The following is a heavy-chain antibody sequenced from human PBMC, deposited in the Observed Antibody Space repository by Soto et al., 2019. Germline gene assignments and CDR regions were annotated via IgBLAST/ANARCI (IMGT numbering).Heavy chain of an antibody. D-gene: IGHD2-15*01. J-gene: IGHJ3*02. CDR3: AKGGYCSGGSCYSHDAFDI. Sequence: QVQLVESGGGVVQPGRSLRLSCAASGFTFSSYGMHWVRQAPGKGLEWVAVISYDGSNKYYADSVKGRFTISRDNSKNTLYLQMNSLRAEDTAVYYCAKGGYCSGGSCYSHDAFDIWGQGTMVTVSS. CDR2: ISYDGSNK. V-gene: IGHV3-30*18. CDR1: GFTFSSYG.